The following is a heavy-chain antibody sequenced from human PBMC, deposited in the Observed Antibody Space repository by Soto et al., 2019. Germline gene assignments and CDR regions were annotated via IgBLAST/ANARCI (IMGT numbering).Heavy chain of an antibody. V-gene: IGHV3-23*01. CDR2: ISDSGSSA. D-gene: IGHD2-15*01. CDR1: GFTFRNYA. J-gene: IGHJ4*02. CDR3: AKDRSGGWPKGFDF. Sequence: GGSLRLSCAASGFTFRNYAMDWVRQAPGKGLEWVSGISDSGSSAHYADSVKGRFTISRDNSKNTLFLQMNNLRADDTALYYCAKDRSGGWPKGFDFWGQGVLVTLSS.